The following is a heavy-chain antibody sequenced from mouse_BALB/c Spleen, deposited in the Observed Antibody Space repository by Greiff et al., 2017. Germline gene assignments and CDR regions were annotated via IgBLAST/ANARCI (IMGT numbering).Heavy chain of an antibody. CDR3: ARDIRGKSYYFDD. V-gene: IGHV7-3*02. J-gene: IGHJ2*01. D-gene: IGHD2-1*01. Sequence: EVQLVESGGGLVQPGGSLRLSCATSGFTFTDYYMSWVRQPPGKALEWLGFIRNKANGYTTEYSASVKGRFTISRDNSQSILYLQMNTLRAEDSATYYCARDIRGKSYYFDDWGQGTTLTVSS. CDR2: IRNKANGYTT. CDR1: GFTFTDYY.